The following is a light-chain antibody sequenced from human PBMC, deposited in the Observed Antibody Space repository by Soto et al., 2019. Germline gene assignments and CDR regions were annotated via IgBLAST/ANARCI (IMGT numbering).Light chain of an antibody. J-gene: IGKJ1*01. Sequence: DIQITQSPSSLSASVGDRVTISCRASQGIRNYLAWYQQKPGKVPKLLVYAASTLQSGVPTRFSGSGSGTDFTLTISSLQPEDVATYFCQKYNRAPGTFGQGTK. CDR2: AAS. V-gene: IGKV1-27*01. CDR3: QKYNRAPGT. CDR1: QGIRNY.